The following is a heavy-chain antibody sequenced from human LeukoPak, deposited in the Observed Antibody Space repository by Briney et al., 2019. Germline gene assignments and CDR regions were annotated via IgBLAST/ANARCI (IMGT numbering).Heavy chain of an antibody. V-gene: IGHV3-23*01. CDR2: ISGSGGST. CDR3: AKGTPLRMIVVVIDAFDI. Sequence: GGSLRLSCAASGFTFSSYAMSWVRQAPGKGLEWVSAISGSGGSTYYADSVKGRSTISRDNSKNTLYLQMNSLRAEDTAVYYCAKGTPLRMIVVVIDAFDIWGQGTMVTVSS. CDR1: GFTFSSYA. J-gene: IGHJ3*02. D-gene: IGHD3-22*01.